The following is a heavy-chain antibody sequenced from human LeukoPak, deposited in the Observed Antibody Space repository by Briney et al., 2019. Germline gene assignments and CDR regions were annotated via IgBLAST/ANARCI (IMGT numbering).Heavy chain of an antibody. CDR3: VKGYFGSGSHFDAFDL. CDR1: GFTFTSYS. D-gene: IGHD3-10*01. Sequence: GGSLRLSCSASGFTFTSYSLHWVRQAPGKGLEFVSDISRNGGGTNYADSVKGRFTISRDNSKNTLYLQMSSLRAEDTAVYYCVKGYFGSGSHFDAFDLWGQGTMVIVSS. CDR2: ISRNGGGT. J-gene: IGHJ3*01. V-gene: IGHV3-64D*06.